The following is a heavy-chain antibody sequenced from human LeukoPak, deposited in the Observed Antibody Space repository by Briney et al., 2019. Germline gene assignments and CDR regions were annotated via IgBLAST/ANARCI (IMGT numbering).Heavy chain of an antibody. D-gene: IGHD2-8*01. CDR3: AKDRSCTNNICHGDFDY. Sequence: PSETLSLTCTVSGGSISSGGYYWSWIRQHPGKGLEWIGYIYYSGSTYYNPSLKSRVTISVDTSKNQFSLKLSSVTAADTAVYYCAKDRSCTNNICHGDFDYWGQGTLVTVSS. CDR1: GGSISSGGYY. V-gene: IGHV4-31*03. CDR2: IYYSGST. J-gene: IGHJ4*02.